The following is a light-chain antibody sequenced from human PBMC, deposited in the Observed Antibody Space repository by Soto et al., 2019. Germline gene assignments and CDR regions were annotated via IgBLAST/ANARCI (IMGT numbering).Light chain of an antibody. J-gene: IGKJ4*01. CDR1: QSVSSY. CDR2: DAS. CDR3: QQRSNWPLT. V-gene: IGKV3-11*01. Sequence: EIVSTQSPATLSLSPGERATLSCRASQSVSSYLAWYQQKPGQAPRLLIYDASNRATGIPARFSGSGSGTDFTLTISSLEPEDFAVYYCQQRSNWPLTFGGGTKVEIE.